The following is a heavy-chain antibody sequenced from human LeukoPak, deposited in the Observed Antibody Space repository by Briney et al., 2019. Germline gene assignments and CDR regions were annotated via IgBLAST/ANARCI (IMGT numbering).Heavy chain of an antibody. D-gene: IGHD3-16*01. CDR1: GYTFTSYD. V-gene: IGHV1-8*01. Sequence: ASVKVSCKASGYTFTSYDINWVRQATGQGLEWMGWMNPNSGNTGYAQKFQGRVTMTRNTSISTAYMELSSLRSEDTAVYYCARGKRVRAQGRGNYYYYMDVWGKGTTVTISS. J-gene: IGHJ6*03. CDR2: MNPNSGNT. CDR3: ARGKRVRAQGRGNYYYYMDV.